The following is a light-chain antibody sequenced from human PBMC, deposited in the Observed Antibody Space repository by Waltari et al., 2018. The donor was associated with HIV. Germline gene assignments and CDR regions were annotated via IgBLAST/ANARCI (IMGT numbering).Light chain of an antibody. V-gene: IGKV1-39*01. CDR2: GAS. J-gene: IGKJ3*01. Sequence: DINMTQSPSSLSASVGDRVTITCRTSQNIINYLNWYHQSPGKAPTLLVFGASTLQDGVSSRFSCSGSGTGFALSIAGLQPEDFGTYYCQQTFSPPRTFGPGT. CDR3: QQTFSPPRT. CDR1: QNIINY.